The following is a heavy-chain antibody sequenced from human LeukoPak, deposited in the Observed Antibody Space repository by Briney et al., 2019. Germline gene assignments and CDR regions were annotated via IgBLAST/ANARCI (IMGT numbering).Heavy chain of an antibody. D-gene: IGHD3-3*01. CDR1: GFTFSTYW. Sequence: GGSLRLSCSASGFTFSTYWMSWVRQAPGKGLEWVANIKEDGSEKYYVDSVKGRFTISRDNAKNSLYLQMNSLRAEDTAVHYCDVSGLDYWGQGTLVTVSS. CDR2: IKEDGSEK. V-gene: IGHV3-7*01. CDR3: DVSGLDY. J-gene: IGHJ4*02.